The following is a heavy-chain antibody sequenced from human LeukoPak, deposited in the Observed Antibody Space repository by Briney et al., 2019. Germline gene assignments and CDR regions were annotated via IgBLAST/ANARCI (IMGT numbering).Heavy chain of an antibody. CDR3: AKLKYDSSGYTSTVYFDY. J-gene: IGHJ4*02. CDR2: ISGSGGST. Sequence: GGSLRLSCAASGFTFSSYAMSWVRQAPGKGLEWVSAISGSGGSTYYADSVKGRSTISRDNSKNTLYLQMNSLRAEDTAVYYCAKLKYDSSGYTSTVYFDYWGQGTLVTVSS. V-gene: IGHV3-23*01. CDR1: GFTFSSYA. D-gene: IGHD3-22*01.